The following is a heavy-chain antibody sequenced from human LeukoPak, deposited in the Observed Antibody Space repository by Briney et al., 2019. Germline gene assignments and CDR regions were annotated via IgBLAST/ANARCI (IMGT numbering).Heavy chain of an antibody. V-gene: IGHV3-66*01. CDR2: IYSGGST. D-gene: IGHD2-8*01. Sequence: GGSLRLSCAASGFTFSDHYMDWVRQAPGKGLEWVSVIYSGGSTYYADSVKGRFTISRDNSKNTLYLQMNSLRAEDTAVYYCAKEKGVLMVYAPDVWGKGTTVTVSS. CDR3: AKEKGVLMVYAPDV. CDR1: GFTFSDHY. J-gene: IGHJ6*04.